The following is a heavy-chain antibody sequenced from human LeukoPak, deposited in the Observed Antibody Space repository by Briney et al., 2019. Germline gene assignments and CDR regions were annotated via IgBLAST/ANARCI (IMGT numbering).Heavy chain of an antibody. CDR1: GFTFNDYA. V-gene: IGHV3-30*02. D-gene: IGHD6-13*01. J-gene: IGHJ3*02. CDR3: ARDRGMLAAAFDI. CDR2: IRDDGSDT. Sequence: GGSLRLSCAASGFTFNDYAMYWVRESPGRGLEWVALIRDDGSDTYHADSVKGRFTISRDNSKNTVFLRMNSLRGEDTAVYYCARDRGMLAAAFDIWGQGTMVTVSS.